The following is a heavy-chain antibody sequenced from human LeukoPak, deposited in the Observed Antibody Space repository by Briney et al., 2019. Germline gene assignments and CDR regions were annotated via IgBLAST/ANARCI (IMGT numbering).Heavy chain of an antibody. CDR3: ARAGYYDVLTGSNNWFDP. J-gene: IGHJ5*02. CDR1: GYTFTSYG. V-gene: IGHV1-18*01. D-gene: IGHD3-9*01. CDR2: ISTYSGNT. Sequence: EASVKVSCKASGYTFTSYGITWVRQAPGQGLEWMSWISTYSGNTNYAQNFHGRVTMTTDTSTGTAYMELRSLRSDDTAVYYCARAGYYDVLTGSNNWFDPWGQGTLVTVSS.